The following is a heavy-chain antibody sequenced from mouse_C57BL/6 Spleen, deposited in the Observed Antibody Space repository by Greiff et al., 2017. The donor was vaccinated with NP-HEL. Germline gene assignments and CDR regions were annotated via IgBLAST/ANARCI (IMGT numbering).Heavy chain of an antibody. CDR1: GYTFTSYW. D-gene: IGHD3-2*02. V-gene: IGHV1-59*01. CDR3: ARGDSSGYVDY. Sequence: VQLQQPGAELVRPGTSVKLSCKASGYTFTSYWMHWVKQRPGQGLEWIGVIDPSDSYTNYNQKFKGKATLTVDTSSSTAYMQVSSLTSEDSAVYYCARGDSSGYVDYWGKGTTLTVSS. CDR2: IDPSDSYT. J-gene: IGHJ2*01.